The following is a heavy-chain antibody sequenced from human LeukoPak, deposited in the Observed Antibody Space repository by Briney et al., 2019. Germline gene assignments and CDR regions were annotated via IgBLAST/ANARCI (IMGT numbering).Heavy chain of an antibody. J-gene: IGHJ4*02. Sequence: GGSLRLSCAASGFTFSSYGMHWVRQAPGKGLEWVAVISYDGSNKYYADSVKGRFTISRDNSKNTLYLQMNSLRAEDTAIYYCAKVARMVRGVGLYYFDYWGQGTLVTVSS. CDR3: AKVARMVRGVGLYYFDY. CDR2: ISYDGSNK. D-gene: IGHD3-10*01. CDR1: GFTFSSYG. V-gene: IGHV3-30*18.